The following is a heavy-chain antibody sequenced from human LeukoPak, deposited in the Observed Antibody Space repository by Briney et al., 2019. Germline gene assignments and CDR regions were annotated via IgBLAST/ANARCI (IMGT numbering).Heavy chain of an antibody. D-gene: IGHD2-21*02. CDR3: ARVMVVTRYFDY. CDR1: GFTFSSYW. CDR2: IKQNGSEK. Sequence: GGSLRLSCAASGFTFSSYWMSWVRQAPGKGLEWVANIKQNGSEKYYVDSVKGRFTISRDNAKNSLYLQMNSLTAQATAVYYCARVMVVTRYFDYWGQGTLVTVSS. J-gene: IGHJ4*02. V-gene: IGHV3-7*01.